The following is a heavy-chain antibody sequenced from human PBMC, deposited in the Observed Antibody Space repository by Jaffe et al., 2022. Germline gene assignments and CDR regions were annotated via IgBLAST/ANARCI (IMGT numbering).Heavy chain of an antibody. D-gene: IGHD3-9*01. CDR3: TRGFVLRYFDWLLPFDY. CDR2: IRSKAYGGTT. Sequence: EVQLVESGGGLVQPGRSLRLSCTASGFTFGDYAMSWVRQAPGKGLEWVGFIRSKAYGGTTEYAASVKGRFTISRDDSKSIAYLQMNSLKTEDTAVYYCTRGFVLRYFDWLLPFDYWGQGTLVTVSS. J-gene: IGHJ4*02. CDR1: GFTFGDYA. V-gene: IGHV3-49*04.